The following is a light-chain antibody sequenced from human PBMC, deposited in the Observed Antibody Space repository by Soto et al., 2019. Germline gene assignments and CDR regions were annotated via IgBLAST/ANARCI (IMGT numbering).Light chain of an antibody. V-gene: IGLV8-61*01. CDR1: SGSVSTSYY. J-gene: IGLJ3*02. CDR3: VLYMGSGISV. CDR2: NTN. Sequence: QTVVTQEPSFSVSPGGTVTLTCALSSGSVSTSYYPSWYQQTPGQAPRTLIYNTNSRSSGVPDRFSGSILGNKAALTITGAQADDESDYYCVLYMGSGISVFGGGTTLTVL.